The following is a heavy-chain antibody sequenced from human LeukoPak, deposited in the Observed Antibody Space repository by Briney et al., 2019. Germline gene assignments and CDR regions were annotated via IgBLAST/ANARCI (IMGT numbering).Heavy chain of an antibody. CDR2: INHSGST. D-gene: IGHD4/OR15-4a*01. CDR3: ARARARLWGFDY. CDR1: GGSFSGYY. V-gene: IGHV4-34*01. Sequence: SETLSLTCAVYGGSFSGYYWSWIRQPPGKGLEWIGEINHSGSTNYNPSLKSRVTISVDTSKNQFSLKLSSVTAADTAVYYCARARARLWGFDYWGQGTLVTVSS. J-gene: IGHJ4*02.